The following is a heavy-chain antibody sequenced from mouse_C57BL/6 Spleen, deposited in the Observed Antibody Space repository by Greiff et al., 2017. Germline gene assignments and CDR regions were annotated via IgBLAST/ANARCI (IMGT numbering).Heavy chain of an antibody. V-gene: IGHV7-3*01. CDR3: ARRYGSSDWYFDV. Sequence: VQLKESGGGLVQPGGSLSLSCAASGFTFTDYYMSWVRQPPGKALEWLGFIRNKANGYTTEYSASVKGRFTISRDNSQSILYLQMNALRAEDSATYCCARRYGSSDWYFDVWGTGTTVTVSS. D-gene: IGHD1-1*01. CDR2: IRNKANGYTT. J-gene: IGHJ1*03. CDR1: GFTFTDYY.